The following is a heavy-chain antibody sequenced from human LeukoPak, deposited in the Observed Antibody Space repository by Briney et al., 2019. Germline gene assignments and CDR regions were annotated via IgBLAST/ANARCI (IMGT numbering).Heavy chain of an antibody. V-gene: IGHV4-34*01. CDR3: ARDPRLGYMDV. CDR2: INHSGST. J-gene: IGHJ6*03. D-gene: IGHD3-16*01. CDR1: GGSFSGYY. Sequence: SETLSLTCAVYGGSFSGYYWSWIRQPPGKGLEWIGEINHSGSTNYNPSLKSRVTISVDTSKNQFSLKLSSVTAADTAVYYCARDPRLGYMDVWGKGTTVTVSS.